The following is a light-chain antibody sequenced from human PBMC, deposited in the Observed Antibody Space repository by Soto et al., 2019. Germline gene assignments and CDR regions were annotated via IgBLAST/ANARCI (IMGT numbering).Light chain of an antibody. Sequence: EIVLTQSPGTLSLSPGERATLSCRASQSVSSTYLAWYQQRPGQAPRLLIYGASGTATGIPDRFSGSGSGTDFTLTISRLEPEDFAVYYCQQYGSSPPVTFGQRTRLEIK. CDR2: GAS. CDR3: QQYGSSPPVT. J-gene: IGKJ5*01. CDR1: QSVSSTY. V-gene: IGKV3-20*01.